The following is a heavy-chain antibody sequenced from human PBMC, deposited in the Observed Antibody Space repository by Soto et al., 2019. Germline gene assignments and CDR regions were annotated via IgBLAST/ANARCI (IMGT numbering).Heavy chain of an antibody. D-gene: IGHD4-17*01. CDR3: ARHEYGDYAPTNRRWFDP. J-gene: IGHJ5*02. CDR1: GGSISSSSYY. Sequence: QLQLQESGPGLVKPSETLSLTCTVSGGSISSSSYYWGWIRQPPGKGLEWIGSIYYSGSTYYNPSLKSRVTISGDTSKNQFSLKLSSVTAADTAVYYCARHEYGDYAPTNRRWFDPWGQGTLVTVSS. V-gene: IGHV4-39*01. CDR2: IYYSGST.